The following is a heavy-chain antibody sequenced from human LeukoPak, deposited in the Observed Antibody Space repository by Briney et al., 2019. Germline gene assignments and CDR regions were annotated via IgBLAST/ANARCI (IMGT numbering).Heavy chain of an antibody. CDR1: GFTYSSYA. V-gene: IGHV3-30-3*01. Sequence: GGSLRLSCAASGFTYSSYAMHWVRQAPGKGLESVAVISYDGSNKYYADSVKGRFTISRDNSKNTLYLQMNSLRAEDTAVYYCARDLGYRFLAWLCDYWGQGTLVTVSS. CDR3: ARDLGYRFLAWLCDY. D-gene: IGHD3-3*01. CDR2: ISYDGSNK. J-gene: IGHJ4*02.